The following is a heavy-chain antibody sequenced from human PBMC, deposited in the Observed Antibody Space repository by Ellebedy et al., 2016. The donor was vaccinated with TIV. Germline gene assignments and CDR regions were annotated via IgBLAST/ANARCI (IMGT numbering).Heavy chain of an antibody. CDR1: GYSFSSYG. V-gene: IGHV1-18*01. CDR2: ISGYNGNT. Sequence: AASVKVSCKASGYSFSSYGVSWVRQAPGQGLEWMGWISGYNGNTNYAQSLQGRVTMTTDTSTSTAFMELRSLRSDDSAVYFCARFDQAAYFDSWGQGTLVTVSS. D-gene: IGHD6-13*01. CDR3: ARFDQAAYFDS. J-gene: IGHJ4*02.